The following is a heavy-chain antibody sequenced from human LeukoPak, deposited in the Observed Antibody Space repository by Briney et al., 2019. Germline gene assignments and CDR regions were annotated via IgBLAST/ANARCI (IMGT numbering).Heavy chain of an antibody. CDR3: ARDRRSGSYYEGAFDI. J-gene: IGHJ3*02. D-gene: IGHD1-26*01. CDR1: GGTFSSYA. V-gene: IGHV1-69*05. Sequence: SVKVSCKASGGTFSSYAISWVRQAPGQGLEWMGGIIPIFGTANYAQKFQGRVTITTDESTTTAYMELSSLRSEDTAVYYCARDRRSGSYYEGAFDIWGQGTMVTVSS. CDR2: IIPIFGTA.